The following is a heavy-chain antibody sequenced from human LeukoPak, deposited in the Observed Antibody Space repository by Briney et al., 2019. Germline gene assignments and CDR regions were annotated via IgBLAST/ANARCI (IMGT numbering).Heavy chain of an antibody. CDR1: GNYW. V-gene: IGHV3-74*01. CDR2: SNSDESST. D-gene: IGHD3-9*01. CDR3: ARERGDITDY. J-gene: IGHJ4*02. Sequence: GGSLRLSCAASGNYWMHWVRQAPGKGLVWVSRSNSDESSTSYADSVKGRFTISRDNAKNTLYLQMNSLRAEDTAVYYCARERGDITDYWGQGTLVTVSS.